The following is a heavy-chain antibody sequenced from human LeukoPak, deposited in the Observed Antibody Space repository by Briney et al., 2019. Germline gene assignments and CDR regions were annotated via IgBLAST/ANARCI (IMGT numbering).Heavy chain of an antibody. Sequence: GGSLRLSCSASGFIISNYAMHWVRQAPGKGLEYVSAISVNGGSTYYADSAKGRFTISRDNSKNTLYLQMSSLRAEDTAIYHCVKDLYRGDTSSWYYFDYWGQGTLVTVSS. CDR2: ISVNGGST. CDR3: VKDLYRGDTSSWYYFDY. V-gene: IGHV3-64D*06. D-gene: IGHD6-13*01. J-gene: IGHJ4*02. CDR1: GFIISNYA.